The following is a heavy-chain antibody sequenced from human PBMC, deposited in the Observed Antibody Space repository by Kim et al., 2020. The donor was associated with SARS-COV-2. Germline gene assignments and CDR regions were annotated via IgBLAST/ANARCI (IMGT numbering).Heavy chain of an antibody. V-gene: IGHV4-61*02. CDR1: GGSINSGSYY. Sequence: SETLSLTCTVSGGSINSGSYYWSWIRQPAGKGLEWIGRIYRTGSTKYNPSLESRVTISVDTSNNQFSLKLTSVTAADTAVYYCARDAPDYDILTGYFGSGWVDPWGQGTSVIVSS. CDR2: IYRTGST. D-gene: IGHD3-9*01. CDR3: ARDAPDYDILTGYFGSGWVDP. J-gene: IGHJ5*02.